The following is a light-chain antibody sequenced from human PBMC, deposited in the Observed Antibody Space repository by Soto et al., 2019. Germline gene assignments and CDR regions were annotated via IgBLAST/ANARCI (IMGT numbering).Light chain of an antibody. CDR1: QGIIDY. Sequence: DIQMTQSPSSLSASVGDRVTMTCRASQGIIDYLAWYQQKPGKAPKLLIYGASTLQLGVPFRFRGTGAGTDFTLTISSLQPEDVGTYYCQKYNSAPRTFGQGTKVEIK. J-gene: IGKJ1*01. V-gene: IGKV1-27*01. CDR2: GAS. CDR3: QKYNSAPRT.